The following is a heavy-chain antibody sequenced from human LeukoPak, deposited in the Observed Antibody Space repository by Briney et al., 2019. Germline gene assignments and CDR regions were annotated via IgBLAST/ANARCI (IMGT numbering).Heavy chain of an antibody. D-gene: IGHD6-13*01. CDR2: ITGSGASK. Sequence: PGGSLRLSCAASGFTFSSYAMSWVRQAPGKGLEWVSAITGSGASKYYADSVKGRFTIPRDNSKNTLYLQMNSLRAEDTAVYYCAKGGSSWYYFDYWGQGTLVTASS. V-gene: IGHV3-23*01. CDR1: GFTFSSYA. J-gene: IGHJ4*02. CDR3: AKGGSSWYYFDY.